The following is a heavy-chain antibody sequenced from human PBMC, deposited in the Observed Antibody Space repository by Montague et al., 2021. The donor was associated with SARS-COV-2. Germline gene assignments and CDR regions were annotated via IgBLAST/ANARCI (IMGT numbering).Heavy chain of an antibody. CDR2: IYYSGST. Sequence: SETLSLTCTVSGGSASSGSYYWSWSRQPPGKGLEWIGYIYYSGSTNYNPSLKSRVTISVDTSKNQFSLKLSSVTAADTAVYYCARDPWRITIFGVVTRYGVDVWGQGTTVTVSS. J-gene: IGHJ6*02. CDR1: GGSASSGSYY. D-gene: IGHD3-3*01. V-gene: IGHV4-61*01. CDR3: ARDPWRITIFGVVTRYGVDV.